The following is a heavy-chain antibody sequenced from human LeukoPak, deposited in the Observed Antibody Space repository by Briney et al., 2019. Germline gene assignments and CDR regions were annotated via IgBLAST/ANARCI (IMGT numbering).Heavy chain of an antibody. Sequence: GASVKVSCKASGGTFSSYAISWVRQAPGQGPEWMGRIIPILGIANYAQKFQGRVTITADKSTSTAYMELSSLRSEDTAVYYCASPVSYSSYLSFDYWGQGTLVTVSS. J-gene: IGHJ4*02. D-gene: IGHD6-6*01. CDR3: ASPVSYSSYLSFDY. CDR1: GGTFSSYA. CDR2: IIPILGIA. V-gene: IGHV1-69*04.